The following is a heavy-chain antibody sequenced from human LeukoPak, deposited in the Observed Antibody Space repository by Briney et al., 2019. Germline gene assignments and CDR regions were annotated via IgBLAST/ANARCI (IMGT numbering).Heavy chain of an antibody. J-gene: IGHJ4*01. Sequence: ASVKVSCKASGYTFTGYYMHWVRQAPGQGLEWMGRINPNSGGTNYAQKFQGRVTMTRDTSISTAYMELSRLRSDDTAVYYCARDSPNNYYDSSGYRAPGPFDYWGQGTLVTVSS. D-gene: IGHD3-22*01. CDR2: INPNSGGT. CDR3: ARDSPNNYYDSSGYRAPGPFDY. CDR1: GYTFTGYY. V-gene: IGHV1-2*06.